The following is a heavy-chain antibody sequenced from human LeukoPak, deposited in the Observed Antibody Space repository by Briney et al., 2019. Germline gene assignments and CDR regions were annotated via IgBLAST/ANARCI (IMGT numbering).Heavy chain of an antibody. Sequence: ASVKVSCKASGYTFTSYSISWVRQAPGQGLEWMCWINGYNGNTNYAQKLQGRVTMTTDTSTSTAYMELRSLISDDTAIYYCARQVDTTMALPDYWGQGTLVTVSS. D-gene: IGHD5-18*01. J-gene: IGHJ4*02. CDR3: ARQVDTTMALPDY. CDR1: GYTFTSYS. V-gene: IGHV1-18*01. CDR2: INGYNGNT.